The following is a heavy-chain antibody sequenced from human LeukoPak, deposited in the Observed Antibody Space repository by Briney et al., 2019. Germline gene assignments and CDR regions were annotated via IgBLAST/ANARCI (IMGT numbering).Heavy chain of an antibody. CDR1: GFTFSTYV. D-gene: IGHD3-22*01. Sequence: GGTLRLSHASSGFTFSTYVMHWVRQAPGKGLEYVLTIPASVGSTYYADSAKGRFTISRDNSQDTLHVEMNSLSAEHTAVYYCAKDRGYYGSSGYDIFDCWVQGTLVTVSS. V-gene: IGHV3-23*01. CDR2: IPASVGST. CDR3: AKDRGYYGSSGYDIFDC. J-gene: IGHJ4*02.